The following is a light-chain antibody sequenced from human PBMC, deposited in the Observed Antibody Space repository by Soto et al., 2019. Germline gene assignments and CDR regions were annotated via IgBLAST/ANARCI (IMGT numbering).Light chain of an antibody. J-gene: IGLJ3*02. V-gene: IGLV1-47*01. CDR3: ATWDDNLSGPSWV. CDR1: SSDFVSNS. CDR2: RNH. Sequence: QSVLTQSPSASGTPGQRVTISCSASSSDFVSNSVSWYQHVPGTAPKLLISRNHRRPSGVPDRFSGSKSGTSASLTISDLRSEDEADDYCATWDDNLSGPSWVFGGGTKLTVL.